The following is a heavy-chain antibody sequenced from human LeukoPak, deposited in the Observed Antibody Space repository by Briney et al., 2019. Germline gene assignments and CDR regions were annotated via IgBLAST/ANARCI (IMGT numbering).Heavy chain of an antibody. CDR3: ARLGWIYGSGSYYTPPYYYYYMDV. Sequence: SETLSLTCTVSGGSISSSSYYWGWIRQPPGKGLEWIGSIYYSGSTYYNPSLKSRVTISVDTSKNQFSLKLSSVTAADTAVYYCARLGWIYGSGSYYTPPYYYYYMDVWGKGTTVTISS. J-gene: IGHJ6*03. CDR2: IYYSGST. V-gene: IGHV4-39*01. CDR1: GGSISSSSYY. D-gene: IGHD3-10*01.